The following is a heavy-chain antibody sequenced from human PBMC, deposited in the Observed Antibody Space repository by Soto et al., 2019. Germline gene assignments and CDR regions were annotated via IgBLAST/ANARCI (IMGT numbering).Heavy chain of an antibody. Sequence: GGSLRLSCAASGFTFDDYAMRWVRQAPGKGLEWVSGISWNSGSIGYADSVKGRFTISRDNAKNSLYLQMNSLRAEDTALYYCAKDKAYYYGSGSYYNYWGQGTLVTVSS. CDR1: GFTFDDYA. D-gene: IGHD3-10*01. CDR2: ISWNSGSI. J-gene: IGHJ4*02. V-gene: IGHV3-9*01. CDR3: AKDKAYYYGSGSYYNY.